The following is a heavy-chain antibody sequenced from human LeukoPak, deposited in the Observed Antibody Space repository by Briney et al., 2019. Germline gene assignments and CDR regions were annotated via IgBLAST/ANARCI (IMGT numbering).Heavy chain of an antibody. CDR1: GFTFSSYW. V-gene: IGHV3-74*01. CDR3: ARGAYYDSTDWFDP. CDR2: INRDGSST. Sequence: PGGSLRLSCAASGFTFSSYWMHWVRQVPGKGLVWVSRINRDGSSTSSADSVKGRFTISRDNAKNTLYLQMNSLRAEDTAVYYCARGAYYDSTDWFDPWGQGTLVTVST. J-gene: IGHJ5*02. D-gene: IGHD3-22*01.